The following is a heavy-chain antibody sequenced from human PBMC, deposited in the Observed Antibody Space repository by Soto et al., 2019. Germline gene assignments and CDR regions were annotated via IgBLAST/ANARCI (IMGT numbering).Heavy chain of an antibody. J-gene: IGHJ5*02. Sequence: QVQLQESGPRLVKPSGTLSLTCSGSGVSVRNYYWGGIRQAPGRGLEWIASVDHTGHSYYNPALRSRVTVSVDTSKHQFSLTVSSVTAADTAKYHCSRHVVSGTISNGNWFDPRGQGTLVSVSS. CDR2: VDHTGHS. D-gene: IGHD1-1*01. V-gene: IGHV4-38-2*02. CDR3: SRHVVSGTISNGNWFDP. CDR1: GVSVRNYY.